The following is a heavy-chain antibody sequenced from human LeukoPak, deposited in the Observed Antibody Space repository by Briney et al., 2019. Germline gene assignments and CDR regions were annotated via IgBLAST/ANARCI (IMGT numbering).Heavy chain of an antibody. Sequence: GGSLRPSCAASGFTFSGYAMNWVRQAPGKGLEWVSAISTTGDNTDYADSVKGRFTISRDNSKNTLYLQMDSLSAEDTAVYYCAKDHHGGNHYYFGMDVWGQGTTVTVSS. CDR1: GFTFSGYA. CDR3: AKDHHGGNHYYFGMDV. CDR2: ISTTGDNT. D-gene: IGHD2-15*01. J-gene: IGHJ6*02. V-gene: IGHV3-23*01.